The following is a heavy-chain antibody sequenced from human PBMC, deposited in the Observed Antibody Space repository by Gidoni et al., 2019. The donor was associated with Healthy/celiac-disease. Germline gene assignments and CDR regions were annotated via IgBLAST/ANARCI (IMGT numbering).Heavy chain of an antibody. J-gene: IGHJ6*03. CDR3: TRDHRARNYDILTGYYTRYYYYYMDV. D-gene: IGHD3-9*01. CDR1: GFTFGDYS. V-gene: IGHV3-49*05. Sequence: EVQLVESGGGLVKPGRSLRLSCTASGFTFGDYSMSLFRPPPGQGLEWVGFNRSKAYGGTTEYAASVKGRFNISRDDSKSIAYLQMNSLKTEDTAVYYCTRDHRARNYDILTGYYTRYYYYYMDVWGKGTTVTVSS. CDR2: NRSKAYGGTT.